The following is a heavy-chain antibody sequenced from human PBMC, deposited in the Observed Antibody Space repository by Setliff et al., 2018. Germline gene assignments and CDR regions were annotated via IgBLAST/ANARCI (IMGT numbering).Heavy chain of an antibody. V-gene: IGHV1-69*13. J-gene: IGHJ3*02. Sequence: SVKVSCKTSRGTFSNYAISWVRQAPGQGLEWMGGTTPIFTTANYAQKFQGRVTITADESTSTAYMELSSLRSEDTAVYYCARDGDNYYDSSGYYLNHAFDIWGQGTMVTVSS. D-gene: IGHD3-22*01. CDR2: TTPIFTTA. CDR1: RGTFSNYA. CDR3: ARDGDNYYDSSGYYLNHAFDI.